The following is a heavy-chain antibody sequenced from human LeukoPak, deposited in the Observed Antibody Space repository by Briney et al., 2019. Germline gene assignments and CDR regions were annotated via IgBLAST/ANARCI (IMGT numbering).Heavy chain of an antibody. CDR2: IKSKADGETT. CDR1: GLTFTDAW. Sequence: GGSLRLSCAVSGLTFTDAWMSWVRQAPGKGLEWVGRIKSKADGETTDYAAPVKGRFTISRDDSKNTLYLQMNSLKTEDTAVYYCTTDLDYYDSRSNYWGQGTLVTVSS. CDR3: TTDLDYYDSRSNY. J-gene: IGHJ4*02. V-gene: IGHV3-15*01. D-gene: IGHD3-22*01.